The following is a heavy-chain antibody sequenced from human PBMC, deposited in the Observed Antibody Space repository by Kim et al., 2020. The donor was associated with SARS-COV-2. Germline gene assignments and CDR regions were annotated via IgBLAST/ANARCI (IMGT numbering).Heavy chain of an antibody. Sequence: YYAASVKGRFTISRDNSKNTLYLQMNSLRAEDTAVYYCAKCPHVAVANDYWGQGTLVTVSS. D-gene: IGHD6-19*01. V-gene: IGHV3-23*01. CDR3: AKCPHVAVANDY. J-gene: IGHJ4*02.